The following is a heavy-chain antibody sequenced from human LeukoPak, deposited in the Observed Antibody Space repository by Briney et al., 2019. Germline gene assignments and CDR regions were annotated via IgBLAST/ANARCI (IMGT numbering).Heavy chain of an antibody. Sequence: SQTLSLTCTVSGGSISSGDYYWSWIRQPPGKGLEWIGYIYYSGTTYYNPSLKSRVTISVDTSKNQFSLKLTSVTAPDTAVYFCARGPYGSGSYYWGQGTLVTVSS. CDR2: IYYSGTT. V-gene: IGHV4-30-4*01. D-gene: IGHD3-10*01. CDR3: ARGPYGSGSYY. J-gene: IGHJ4*02. CDR1: GGSISSGDYY.